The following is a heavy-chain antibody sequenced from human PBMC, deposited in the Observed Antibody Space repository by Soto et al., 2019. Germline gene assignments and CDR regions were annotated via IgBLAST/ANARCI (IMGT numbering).Heavy chain of an antibody. CDR1: GGSFSGYY. CDR3: ARGRGRYYDFWSGYRASGYPPYYYYGMDV. Sequence: PSETLSLTCAVYGGSFSGYYWSWIRQPPGKGLEWIGEINHSGSTNYNPSLKSRVTISVDTSKNQFSLKLSSVTAADTAVYYCARGRGRYYDFWSGYRASGYPPYYYYGMDVWGQGTTVTVSS. CDR2: INHSGST. V-gene: IGHV4-34*01. D-gene: IGHD3-3*01. J-gene: IGHJ6*02.